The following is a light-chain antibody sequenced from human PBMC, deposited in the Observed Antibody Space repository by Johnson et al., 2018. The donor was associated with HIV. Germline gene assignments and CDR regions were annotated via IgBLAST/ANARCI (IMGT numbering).Light chain of an antibody. CDR3: GTWDSSLRGYV. J-gene: IGLJ1*01. CDR2: DNN. CDR1: SSNIGNNF. Sequence: QSVLTQPPSVSAAPGQKVTISCSGSSSNIGNNFISWYQQLPGSAPKLLIYDNNKRPSGIPDRFSGSKSGTSATLGITGLLTGDEADYYCGTWDSSLRGYVVGTGTKVTVL. V-gene: IGLV1-51*01.